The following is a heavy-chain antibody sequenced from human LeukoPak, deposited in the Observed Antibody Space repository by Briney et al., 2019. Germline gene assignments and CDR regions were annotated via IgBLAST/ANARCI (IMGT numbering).Heavy chain of an antibody. J-gene: IGHJ4*02. CDR1: GFTFSSYD. D-gene: IGHD2-15*01. CDR2: IGTAGDP. CDR3: ARDRIVVVAATSTKYFDY. V-gene: IGHV3-13*05. Sequence: PGGSLRLSCAASGFTFSSYDMHWVRQATGKGLEWVSAIGTAGDPYYPGSVKGRFTISRDNSKNTLYLQMNSLRVEDTAVYYCARDRIVVVAATSTKYFDYWGQGTLVTVSS.